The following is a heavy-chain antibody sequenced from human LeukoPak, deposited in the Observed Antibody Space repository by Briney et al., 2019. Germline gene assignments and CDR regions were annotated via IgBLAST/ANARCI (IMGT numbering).Heavy chain of an antibody. D-gene: IGHD2-15*01. V-gene: IGHV4-59*08. CDR2: IYYSGST. Sequence: SETLSLTCTVSGGSISSCYWSWIRQPPGKGLEWIGYIYYSGSTNYNPSLKSRVTISVDTSKNQFSLKLSSVTAADTAVYYCARHSGNPPYYFDYWGQGTLVTVSS. CDR3: ARHSGNPPYYFDY. CDR1: GGSISSCY. J-gene: IGHJ4*02.